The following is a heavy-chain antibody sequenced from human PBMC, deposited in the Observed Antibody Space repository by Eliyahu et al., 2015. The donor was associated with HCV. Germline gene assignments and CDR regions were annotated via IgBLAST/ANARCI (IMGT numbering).Heavy chain of an antibody. Sequence: QVQLVESGGGLVKPGGSLXXSXAXSGFTFXXYYMSWIRQAPGKGLXWVSYISSSGSTIYYADSVKGRFTISRDNAKNSLYLQMNSLRAEDTAVYYCARDGFPGYYYYGMDVWGQGTTVTVSS. V-gene: IGHV3-11*01. D-gene: IGHD3-10*01. CDR1: GFTFXXYY. J-gene: IGHJ6*02. CDR3: ARDGFPGYYYYGMDV. CDR2: ISSSGSTI.